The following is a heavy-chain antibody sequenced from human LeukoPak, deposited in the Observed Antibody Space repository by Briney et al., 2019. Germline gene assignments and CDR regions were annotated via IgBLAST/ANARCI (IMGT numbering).Heavy chain of an antibody. Sequence: GGSLRLSCAASGFTFSSYAMHWVRQAPGKGLEWVAVISYDGSIKYYADSVKGRFTISRDNSKNTLYLQMNSLRAEDTAVYYCAKILWYYDSSGNDYWGQGTLVTVSS. CDR2: ISYDGSIK. CDR3: AKILWYYDSSGNDY. D-gene: IGHD3-22*01. CDR1: GFTFSSYA. J-gene: IGHJ4*02. V-gene: IGHV3-30*04.